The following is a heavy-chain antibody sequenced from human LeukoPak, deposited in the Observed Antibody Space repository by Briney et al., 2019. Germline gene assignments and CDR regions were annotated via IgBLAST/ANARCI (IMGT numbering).Heavy chain of an antibody. D-gene: IGHD3/OR15-3a*01. CDR2: IIPIFGTA. J-gene: IGHJ5*02. CDR1: GYTFTSYD. CDR3: ARVRVLNFGDNWFDP. Sequence: SVKVSCKASGYTFTSYDINWVRQATGQGLEWMGGIIPIFGTANYAQKFQGRVTITADESTSTAYMELSSLRSEDTAVYYCARVRVLNFGDNWFDPWGQGTLVTVSS. V-gene: IGHV1-69*13.